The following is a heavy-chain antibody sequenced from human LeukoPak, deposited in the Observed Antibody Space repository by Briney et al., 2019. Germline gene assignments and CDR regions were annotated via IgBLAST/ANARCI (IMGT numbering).Heavy chain of an antibody. CDR1: GGTFSSYA. V-gene: IGHV1-69*05. Sequence: GSSVKVSCKASGGTFSSYAISWVRQAPGQGLECMGRIIPIFGTANYAQKFQGRVTITTDESTSTAYMELSSLRSEDTAVYYCARRRVRGVRGYFDYWGQGTLATVSS. D-gene: IGHD3-10*01. J-gene: IGHJ4*02. CDR3: ARRRVRGVRGYFDY. CDR2: IIPIFGTA.